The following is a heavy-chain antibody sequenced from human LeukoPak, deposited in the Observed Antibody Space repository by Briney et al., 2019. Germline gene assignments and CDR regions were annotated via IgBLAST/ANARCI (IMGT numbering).Heavy chain of an antibody. D-gene: IGHD5-18*01. Sequence: SETLSLTCTVSGGSISSYYWSWIRQPPGKGLEWIGYIYYSGSTNYNPSLKSRVTISVDTSKNQFSLKLSSVTAADTAVYYCARRNGYSYGRFDPWGQGTLVNVSS. CDR1: GGSISSYY. J-gene: IGHJ5*02. V-gene: IGHV4-59*08. CDR3: ARRNGYSYGRFDP. CDR2: IYYSGST.